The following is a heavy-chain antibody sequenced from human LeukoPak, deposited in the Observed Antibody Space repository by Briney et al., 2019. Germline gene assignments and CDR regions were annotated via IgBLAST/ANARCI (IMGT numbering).Heavy chain of an antibody. Sequence: PGGSLRLSCAASGFTVSSNYMSWVRQAPGKGLEWVSVIYSGGSTYYADSVKGRFTISRDNPKNTLYLQMNSLRAEDTAVYYCSRSAGGIFDYWGQGTLVTVSS. CDR2: IYSGGST. V-gene: IGHV3-53*01. CDR3: SRSAGGIFDY. D-gene: IGHD3-10*01. J-gene: IGHJ4*02. CDR1: GFTVSSNY.